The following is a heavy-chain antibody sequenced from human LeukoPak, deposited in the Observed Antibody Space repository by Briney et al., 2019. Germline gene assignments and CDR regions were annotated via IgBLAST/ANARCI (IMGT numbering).Heavy chain of an antibody. CDR1: GYTFTSYD. V-gene: IGHV1-8*01. CDR2: MNPNSGNT. CDR3: ARGGYSSSWYGKYYYYYGMDV. Sequence: ASVKVSCKASGYTFTSYDINWVRQATGQGLEWMGWMNPNSGNTGYAQKFQGRVTMTRNTSMSTAYMELSSLRSEDTAVYYCARGGYSSSWYGKYYYYYGMDVWGQGTTVTVSS. J-gene: IGHJ6*02. D-gene: IGHD6-13*01.